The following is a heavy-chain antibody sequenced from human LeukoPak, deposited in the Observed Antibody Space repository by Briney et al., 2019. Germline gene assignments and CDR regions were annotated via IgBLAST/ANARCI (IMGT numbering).Heavy chain of an antibody. CDR2: IYYSGST. J-gene: IGHJ5*02. V-gene: IGHV4-30-4*01. D-gene: IGHD3-22*01. CDR3: AVGGSGYYYVNWFDP. Sequence: PSETLSLTCTVSGGSLSSGDYYWRWLRQPPGKGLEWIGYIYYSGSTYYNPSLKSRVTISVDTSKNQFSLKLSSVTAADTAVYYCAVGGSGYYYVNWFDPWGQGTLVTVSS. CDR1: GGSLSSGDYY.